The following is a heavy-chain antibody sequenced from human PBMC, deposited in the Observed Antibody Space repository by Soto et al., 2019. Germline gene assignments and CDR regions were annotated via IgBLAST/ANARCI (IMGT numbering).Heavy chain of an antibody. CDR3: ARVQGYYYYYYMDV. CDR1: GGSFSGYY. J-gene: IGHJ6*03. V-gene: IGHV4-34*01. CDR2: INRSGST. Sequence: SETLSLTCAVYGGSFSGYYWSWIRQPPGKGLEWIGEINRSGSTNYNPSLKSRVTISVDTSKNQFSLKLSSVTAADTAVYYCARVQGYYYYYYMDVWGKGTTVTVSS.